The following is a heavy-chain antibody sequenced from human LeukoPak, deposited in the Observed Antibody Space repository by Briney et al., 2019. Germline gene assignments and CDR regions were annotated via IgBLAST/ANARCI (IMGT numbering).Heavy chain of an antibody. CDR3: ARVQRQGGYYDILTGYLSNWFDP. CDR1: GGSFSGYY. J-gene: IGHJ5*02. Sequence: SETLSLTCAVYGGSFSGYYWSWIRQPPGKGLEWIGEINHSGSTNYNPSLKSRVTISVDTSKNQFSLKLSSVAAADTAVYYCARVQRQGGYYDILTGYLSNWFDPWGQGTLVTVSS. V-gene: IGHV4-34*01. CDR2: INHSGST. D-gene: IGHD3-9*01.